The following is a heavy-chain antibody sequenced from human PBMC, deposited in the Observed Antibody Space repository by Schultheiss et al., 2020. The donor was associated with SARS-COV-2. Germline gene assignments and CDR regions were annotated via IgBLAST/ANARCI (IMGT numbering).Heavy chain of an antibody. Sequence: GGSLRLSCAASGFTFGRYAMHWVRQAPGKGLEWVAVTSYEGSNNYYADSVKGRFTISRDNSKNTLYLQMNSLRAEDTAVYYCARDTGYCSGGSCYPDCFDYWGQGTLVTVSS. CDR3: ARDTGYCSGGSCYPDCFDY. V-gene: IGHV3-30*03. J-gene: IGHJ4*02. D-gene: IGHD2-15*01. CDR2: TSYEGSNN. CDR1: GFTFGRYA.